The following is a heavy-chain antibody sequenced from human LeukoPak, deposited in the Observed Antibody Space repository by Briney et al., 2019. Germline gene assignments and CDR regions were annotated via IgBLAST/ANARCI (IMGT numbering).Heavy chain of an antibody. J-gene: IGHJ4*02. CDR2: ISSSSTYI. D-gene: IGHD6-13*01. CDR3: ARVSTAASLAIDY. Sequence: GGSLRLSCAASGFTFSSYAMSWVRQAPGKGLEWVSVISSSSTYIYYADSEKGRFTISRDNAKNSLYLQMNSLRAEDTAVYYCARVSTAASLAIDYWGQGTLVTVST. CDR1: GFTFSSYA. V-gene: IGHV3-21*06.